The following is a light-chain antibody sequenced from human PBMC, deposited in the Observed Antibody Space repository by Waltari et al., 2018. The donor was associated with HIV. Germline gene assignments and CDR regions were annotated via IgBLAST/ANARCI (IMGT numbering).Light chain of an antibody. CDR3: QVWYSSIEVV. CDR2: DDT. Sequence: SYVPTTPPSVSVAPGQTARITRGGNKIRRKSVHWYQQKPGQAHVLVVYDDTDRTSGIPARFSGSNSGNTATLAISRVEACDEADYYCQVWYSSIEVVFGGGTKLTVL. V-gene: IGLV3-21*02. J-gene: IGLJ3*02. CDR1: KIRRKS.